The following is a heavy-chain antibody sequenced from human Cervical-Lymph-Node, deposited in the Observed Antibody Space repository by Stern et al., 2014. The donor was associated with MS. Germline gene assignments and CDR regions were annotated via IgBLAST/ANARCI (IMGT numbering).Heavy chain of an antibody. CDR3: AKDYSSSSNRYFDL. CDR1: GFTFDDYA. CDR2: ISWNSGTI. J-gene: IGHJ2*01. Sequence: QLVESGGGLVQPGRSLRLSCAASGFTFDDYAMHWVRQAPGKGLEWVSGISWNSGTIGYASSVKGRFTISRDTAKNSLYLQMNSLISEDTALYYCAKDYSSSSNRYFDLWGRGTLVTVSS. V-gene: IGHV3-9*01. D-gene: IGHD6-6*01.